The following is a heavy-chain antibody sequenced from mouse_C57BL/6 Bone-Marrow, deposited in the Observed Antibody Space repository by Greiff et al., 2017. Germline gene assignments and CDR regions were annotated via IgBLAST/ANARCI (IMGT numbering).Heavy chain of an antibody. D-gene: IGHD1-1*01. V-gene: IGHV1-74*01. CDR1: GYTFTSYW. Sequence: QVQLQQSGAELVKPGASVKVSCKASGYTFTSYWMHWVKQRPGQGLEWIGRIHPSDSATNYNQKFKGKARLTVDKSPSTAYMQRSSLTSEDSAVYYCAIQSSTVGTDGGQGTLVTVSA. CDR3: AIQSSTVGTD. CDR2: IHPSDSAT. J-gene: IGHJ3*01.